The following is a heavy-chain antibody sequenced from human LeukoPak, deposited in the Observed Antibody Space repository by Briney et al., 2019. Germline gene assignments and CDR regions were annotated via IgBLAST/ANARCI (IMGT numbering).Heavy chain of an antibody. CDR2: TGGSDDNT. V-gene: IGHV3-23*01. CDR1: GFSLNGYA. Sequence: PGGSLRLSCEGSGFSLNGYAMSWVRQAPGKGLEWIAVTGGSDDNTHYADSVKGRFTISRDNSENRLFLQMNSLRPDDSALYYCTKDLMTGFSSGWYFTYWGQGTLVTVSS. J-gene: IGHJ4*02. CDR3: TKDLMTGFSSGWYFTY. D-gene: IGHD6-19*01.